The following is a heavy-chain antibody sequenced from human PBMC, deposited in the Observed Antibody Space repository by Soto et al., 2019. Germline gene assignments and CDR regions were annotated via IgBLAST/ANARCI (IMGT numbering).Heavy chain of an antibody. CDR2: IYYSGST. D-gene: IGHD6-19*01. CDR3: ARAVAGTNWFDP. V-gene: IGHV4-61*01. CDR1: GGSVSSGSYY. Sequence: QVQLQESGPGLVKPSETLSLTCTVSGGSVSSGSYYWSWIRQPPGKGLEWIGYIYYSGSTNYNPSLKNRVTLSVDTANNQFSLKLSSVTAADTAVYYCARAVAGTNWFDPWGQGTLVTVSS. J-gene: IGHJ5*02.